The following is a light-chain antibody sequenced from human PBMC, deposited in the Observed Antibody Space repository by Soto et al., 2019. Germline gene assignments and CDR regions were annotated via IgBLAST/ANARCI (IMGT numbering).Light chain of an antibody. V-gene: IGKV3-11*01. Sequence: EIVLTQSPATLSLSPGERATLSCRASQSVSSYLAWYQQKPGQAPRLLIYDASNRATGVPARFSGSGSGTVFALTISSLEPEDFAVYYCQQRSNWPLTLGGGTKVEIK. CDR1: QSVSSY. J-gene: IGKJ4*01. CDR2: DAS. CDR3: QQRSNWPLT.